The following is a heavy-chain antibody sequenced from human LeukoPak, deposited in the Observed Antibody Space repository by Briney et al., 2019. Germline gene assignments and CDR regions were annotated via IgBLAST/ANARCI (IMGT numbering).Heavy chain of an antibody. Sequence: PSETLSLTCAVYGGSFSGYYWSWIRQPPGKGLEWIGEINHSGSTNYNPSLKSRVTISVDTSKNQFSLKLSSVTAADTAVYYCARDRSSSGVFFDYWGQGTLVTVSS. CDR1: GGSFSGYY. CDR3: ARDRSSSGVFFDY. CDR2: INHSGST. J-gene: IGHJ4*02. D-gene: IGHD6-19*01. V-gene: IGHV4-34*01.